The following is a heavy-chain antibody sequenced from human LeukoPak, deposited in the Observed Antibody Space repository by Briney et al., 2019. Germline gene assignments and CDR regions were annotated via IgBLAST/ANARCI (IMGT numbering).Heavy chain of an antibody. V-gene: IGHV4-39*07. CDR3: AKAEMAMLEPYFDY. J-gene: IGHJ4*02. CDR2: IYYSGST. CDR1: GGSISSSSYY. Sequence: NPSETLSLTCTVSGGSISSSSYYWGWIRQPPGKGLEWIGSIYYSGSTYYNPSLKSRVTISVDTSKNQFSLKLSSVTAADTAVYYCAKAEMAMLEPYFDYWGQGTLVAVSS. D-gene: IGHD5-24*01.